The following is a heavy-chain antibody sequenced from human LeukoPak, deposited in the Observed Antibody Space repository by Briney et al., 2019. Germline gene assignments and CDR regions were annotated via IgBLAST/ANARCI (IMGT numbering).Heavy chain of an antibody. D-gene: IGHD7-27*01. CDR1: GGSITSGGYY. CDR2: IYYSGTT. Sequence: PSETLSLTCTVSGGSITSGGYYWGWIRQLPGKGLEWIWYIYYSGTTSYNPSLKRRLTISLDTSENQFSLKLSSLTAADTAVYYCARGSTGDKSNNWGQGTLVTVSS. V-gene: IGHV4-31*03. J-gene: IGHJ4*02. CDR3: ARGSTGDKSNN.